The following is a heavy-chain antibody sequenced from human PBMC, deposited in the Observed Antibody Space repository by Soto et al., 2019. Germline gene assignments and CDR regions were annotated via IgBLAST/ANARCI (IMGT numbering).Heavy chain of an antibody. CDR3: VRAMVVTQNWCDP. J-gene: IGHJ5*02. Sequence: QVQLQESGPGLVKPSQTLSLTCTVSVGSISSGDYYWSWIRQPPGKGLEWIGYIYYSGSTYYNPSLKSRVTISVDTSKNQFSLKLSSVTAADSAVYYCVRAMVVTQNWCDPWGHGTLVTVSS. D-gene: IGHD2-21*02. CDR1: VGSISSGDYY. CDR2: IYYSGST. V-gene: IGHV4-30-4*01.